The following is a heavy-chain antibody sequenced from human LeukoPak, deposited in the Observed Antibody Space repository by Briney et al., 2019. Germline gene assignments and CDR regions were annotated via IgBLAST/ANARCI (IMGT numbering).Heavy chain of an antibody. D-gene: IGHD3-16*01. CDR2: IRGKPHSYST. CDR3: ARGFRYGSNWGFDY. J-gene: IGHJ4*02. V-gene: IGHV3-72*01. Sequence: GGSLRLSCTASGFTFSDHYMDWVRQARGKGLEWVARIRGKPHSYSTEYAASVKGRFTILRDDSKNSLYLQMSSLKTEDTAVYYCARGFRYGSNWGFDYWGQGTLVTVSS. CDR1: GFTFSDHY.